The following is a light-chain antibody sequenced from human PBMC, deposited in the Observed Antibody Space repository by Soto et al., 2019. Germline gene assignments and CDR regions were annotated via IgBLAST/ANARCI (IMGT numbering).Light chain of an antibody. CDR1: QSINTW. CDR3: QQYSDYSPLT. V-gene: IGKV1-5*03. J-gene: IGKJ4*01. Sequence: DIQMTQSPSTLSASIGDRVTITCRASQSINTWLAWYQQKPGKAPKLLIYEASSLESRVPSRFSGSGSGTEFTLTISSLQPDDFATYYCQQYSDYSPLTFGGGTKVENK. CDR2: EAS.